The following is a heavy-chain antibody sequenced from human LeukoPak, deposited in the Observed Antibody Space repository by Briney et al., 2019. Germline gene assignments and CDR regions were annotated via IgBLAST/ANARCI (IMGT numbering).Heavy chain of an antibody. Sequence: SETLSLTCAVYGGSFSGYYWSWIRQPPGKGLEWIGEINHSGSTNYNPPLKSRVTISVDTSKNQFSLKLSSVTAADTAVYYCARSLTYYYGSGSYYYWGQGTLVTVSS. D-gene: IGHD3-10*01. CDR2: INHSGST. V-gene: IGHV4-34*01. J-gene: IGHJ4*02. CDR3: ARSLTYYYGSGSYYY. CDR1: GGSFSGYY.